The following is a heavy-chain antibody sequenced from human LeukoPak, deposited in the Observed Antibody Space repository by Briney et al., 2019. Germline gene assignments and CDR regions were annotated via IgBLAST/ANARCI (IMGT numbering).Heavy chain of an antibody. CDR1: GGSISSYY. CDR2: IYYRGST. V-gene: IGHV4-59*01. D-gene: IGHD1-1*01. CDR3: ARDGSSWNEFDY. J-gene: IGHJ4*02. Sequence: SETLSLTCTVSGGSISSYYWSWIRQPPGKGLEWIGYIYYRGSTNYNPSLKSRVTISVDTSKNQFSLKLSSVTAADTAVYYCARDGSSWNEFDYWGQGTLVTVSS.